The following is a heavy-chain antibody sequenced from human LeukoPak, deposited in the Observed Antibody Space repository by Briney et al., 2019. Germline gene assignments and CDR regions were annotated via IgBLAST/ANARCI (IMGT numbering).Heavy chain of an antibody. J-gene: IGHJ1*01. CDR3: VSAYCGGDCYHSLLTD. CDR2: IYHSGSS. V-gene: IGHV4-30-2*01. CDR1: GVSAGSGGYS. Sequence: SETLSLTCAVSGVSAGSGGYSWSWVRQPPGKGLEWIGYIYHSGSSFYNPSLKTRVTIPMDRSKNQISLRLTSVAAADTAVYYCVSAYCGGDCYHSLLTDWGQGARVVVSS. D-gene: IGHD2-21*02.